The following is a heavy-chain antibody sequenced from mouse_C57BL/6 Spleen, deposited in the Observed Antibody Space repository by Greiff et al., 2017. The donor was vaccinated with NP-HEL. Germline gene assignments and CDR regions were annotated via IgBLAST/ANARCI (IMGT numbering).Heavy chain of an antibody. CDR1: GYTFTSYW. D-gene: IGHD2-4*01. J-gene: IGHJ3*01. CDR3: ARHDYDGGTFAY. V-gene: IGHV1-55*01. Sequence: VQLQQPGAELVKPGASVKMSCKASGYTFTSYWITWVKQRPGQGLEWIGDIYPGSGSTNYNEKFKSKATLTVDTSSSTAYMQLSSLTSEDSAVYYCARHDYDGGTFAYWGQGTLVTVSA. CDR2: IYPGSGST.